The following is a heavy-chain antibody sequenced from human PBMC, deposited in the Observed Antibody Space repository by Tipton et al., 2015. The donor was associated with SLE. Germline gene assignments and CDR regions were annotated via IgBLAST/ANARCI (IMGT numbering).Heavy chain of an antibody. CDR3: ARVGHGFDSSGCNSHYYYYMDV. CDR2: VYSSGSS. D-gene: IGHD3-22*01. V-gene: IGHV4-59*01. J-gene: IGHJ6*03. Sequence: TLSLTCTVSGGSINSYYWSWIRQHPGKGLEWVGYVYSSGSSGYNPSLSSRVTISLDTSTKQFSLRLKSATAADTAVYYCARVGHGFDSSGCNSHYYYYMDVWGRGTTVTVSS. CDR1: GGSINSYY.